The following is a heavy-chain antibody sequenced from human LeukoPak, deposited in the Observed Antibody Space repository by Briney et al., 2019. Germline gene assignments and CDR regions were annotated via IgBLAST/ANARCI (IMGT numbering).Heavy chain of an antibody. Sequence: SETLSLTCTVSGGSISSGGYYWSWIRQHPGKGLEWIGYIYYSGSTYCNPSLKSRVTISVDTSKNQFSLKLSSVTAADTAVYYCASCGVGWFDPWGQGTLVTVSS. CDR3: ASCGVGWFDP. CDR1: GGSISSGGYY. CDR2: IYYSGST. V-gene: IGHV4-31*03. J-gene: IGHJ5*02. D-gene: IGHD3-10*01.